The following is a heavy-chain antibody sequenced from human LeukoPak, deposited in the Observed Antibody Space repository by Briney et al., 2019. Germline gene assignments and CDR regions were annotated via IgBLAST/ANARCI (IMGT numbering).Heavy chain of an antibody. V-gene: IGHV1-2*02. D-gene: IGHD3-22*01. J-gene: IGHJ4*02. Sequence: GASVKVSCKASGYTFTGYYMHWVRQAPGQGLEWMGWINPNSGGTNYAQKLQGRVTMTTDTSTSTAYMELRSLRSDDTAVYYCARAPQDSSGYYSAGDYWGQGTLVTVSS. CDR1: GYTFTGYY. CDR3: ARAPQDSSGYYSAGDY. CDR2: INPNSGGT.